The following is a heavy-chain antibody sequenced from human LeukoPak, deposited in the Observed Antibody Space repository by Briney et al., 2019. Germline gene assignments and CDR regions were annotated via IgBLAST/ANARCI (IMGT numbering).Heavy chain of an antibody. CDR2: IWYDGSEQ. D-gene: IGHD3-16*02. CDR3: AREGDSRWGELSP. Sequence: RPGGSLRLSCAASGFTFSTYAIPWVRQAPGKGLGWVAVIWYDGSEQYYADSVKGRFIISRDNSKSTSDLQMNSLRAEDTAVYYCAREGDSRWGELSPWGQGTLVTVSA. V-gene: IGHV3-33*01. CDR1: GFTFSTYA. J-gene: IGHJ1*01.